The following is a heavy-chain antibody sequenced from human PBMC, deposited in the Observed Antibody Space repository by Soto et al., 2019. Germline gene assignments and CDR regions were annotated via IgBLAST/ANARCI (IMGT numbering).Heavy chain of an antibody. J-gene: IGHJ4*02. V-gene: IGHV4-39*01. Sequence: PPETLSLSCPVSGDSITASYSNWAWIRQPPGKVLEWIGTFYYSGTTSQNPPLRSRITISGDTSRNQFSLNLRSVTAADSGVYYCAKLVRDDVRRSDLDHWGQGTLVTVS. CDR3: AKLVRDDVRRSDLDH. CDR2: FYYSGTT. CDR1: GDSITASYSN. D-gene: IGHD3-10*02.